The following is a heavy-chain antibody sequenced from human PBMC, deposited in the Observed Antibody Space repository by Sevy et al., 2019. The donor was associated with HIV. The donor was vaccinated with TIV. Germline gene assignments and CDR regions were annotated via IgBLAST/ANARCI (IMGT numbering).Heavy chain of an antibody. CDR3: ARHMTTTGTRGFDY. CDR1: GDSINNNRW. CDR2: IFRTGKA. J-gene: IGHJ4*02. Sequence: SETLSLTCSLSGDSINNNRWWSWVRQPPGQGLEWIGEIFRTGKANYNASLESRVTISVDPSNNQIYLRLTSVTAADTAFYYCARHMTTTGTRGFDYWGQGALDTVSS. D-gene: IGHD1-1*01. V-gene: IGHV4-4*02.